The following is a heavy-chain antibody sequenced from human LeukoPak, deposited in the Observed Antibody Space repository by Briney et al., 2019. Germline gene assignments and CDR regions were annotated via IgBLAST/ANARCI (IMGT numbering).Heavy chain of an antibody. CDR3: ARDSSSWYGRDWFDP. D-gene: IGHD6-13*01. CDR2: INTDTGNP. J-gene: IGHJ5*02. V-gene: IGHV7-4-1*02. Sequence: ASVKVSCKASGYTFTSYAMNWVRQAPGQGLEWMGWINTDTGNPTYAQGFTGRFVFSLDTSVSTAYLQISSLKAEDTAVYYCARDSSSWYGRDWFDPWGQGTLVTVSS. CDR1: GYTFTSYA.